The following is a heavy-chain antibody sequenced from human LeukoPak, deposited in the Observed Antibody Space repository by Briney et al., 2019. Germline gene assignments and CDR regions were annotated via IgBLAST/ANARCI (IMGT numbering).Heavy chain of an antibody. Sequence: ASVKVSCKASGYIFTSYYMYWVRQAPGQGLEWMGRINPSGGSTSYAQKFQGRVTMTRDTSTSTVYMELSSLRSEDTAVYYCARDILPSYSGYDRTLPDYWGQGTLVTVSS. J-gene: IGHJ4*02. CDR2: INPSGGST. V-gene: IGHV1-46*01. D-gene: IGHD5-12*01. CDR3: ARDILPSYSGYDRTLPDY. CDR1: GYIFTSYY.